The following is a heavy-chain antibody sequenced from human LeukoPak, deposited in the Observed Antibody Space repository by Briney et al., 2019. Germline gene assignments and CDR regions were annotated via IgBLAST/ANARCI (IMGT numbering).Heavy chain of an antibody. V-gene: IGHV4-34*01. CDR3: ARGNDILTAADY. Sequence: SETLSLTCAVYGGSFSGYYWSWIRQPPGKGLEWIGEINHSGSTNYNPSLKSRVTISVDTSKNQFSLKLSSVTAADTAVYYCARGNDILTAADYWGQGTLVTVSS. D-gene: IGHD3-9*01. CDR2: INHSGST. CDR1: GGSFSGYY. J-gene: IGHJ4*02.